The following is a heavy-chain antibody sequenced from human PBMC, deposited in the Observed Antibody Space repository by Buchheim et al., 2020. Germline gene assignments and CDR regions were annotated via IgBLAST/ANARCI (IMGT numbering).Heavy chain of an antibody. D-gene: IGHD3-16*02. J-gene: IGHJ6*02. CDR1: GFTFSSYA. V-gene: IGHV3-30*04. CDR2: ISYDGSNK. CDR3: ARGKPKRLGELSYYYYYGMDV. Sequence: QVQLVESGGGVVQPGRSLRLSCAASGFTFSSYAMHWVRQAPGKGLEWVAVISYDGSNKYYADSVKGRFTISRGNSKNTLYLQMNSLRAEDTAVYYCARGKPKRLGELSYYYYYGMDVWGQGTT.